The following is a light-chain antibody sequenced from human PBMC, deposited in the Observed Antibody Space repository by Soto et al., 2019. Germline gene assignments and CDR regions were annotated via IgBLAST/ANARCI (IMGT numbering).Light chain of an antibody. V-gene: IGLV4-69*01. CDR2: LNSDGSH. J-gene: IGLJ2*01. CDR3: QTWGTGIQV. Sequence: QPVLTQSPSASASLGASVKLTCTLSSGHSNYAIAWHQQQPEKGPRYLMKLNSDGSHSKGDGIPDRFSGSSSGAERYLTISCLQSEDEADYYCQTWGTGIQVFGGGTKLTVL. CDR1: SGHSNYA.